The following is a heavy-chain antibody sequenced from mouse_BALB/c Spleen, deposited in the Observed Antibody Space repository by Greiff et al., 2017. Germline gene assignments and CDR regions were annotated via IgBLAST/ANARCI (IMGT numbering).Heavy chain of an antibody. V-gene: IGHV5-4*02. D-gene: IGHD2-4*01. CDR2: NSDGGSYT. J-gene: IGHJ3*01. Sequence: EVQGVESGGGLVKPGGSLKLSCAASGFTFSDYYMYWVRQTPEKRLEWVATNSDGGSYTYYPDSVKGRFTISRDNAKNNLYLQMSSLKSEDTAMYYCARDRVTMITTAWFAYWGQGTLVTVSA. CDR3: ARDRVTMITTAWFAY. CDR1: GFTFSDYY.